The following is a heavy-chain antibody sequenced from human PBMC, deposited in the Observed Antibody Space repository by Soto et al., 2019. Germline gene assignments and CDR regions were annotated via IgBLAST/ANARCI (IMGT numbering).Heavy chain of an antibody. J-gene: IGHJ4*02. Sequence: EVQLVESGGGLVQPGGSLRLSCAASGFTVSSNYMSWVRQAPGKGLEWVSVIYSGGSTYYADSVKGRFTISRDNSKNTLYLQMNSLRAEDTAVYYCARDSPKYGAYPVHWGQGTLVTVSS. V-gene: IGHV3-66*01. CDR2: IYSGGST. CDR1: GFTVSSNY. CDR3: ARDSPKYGAYPVH. D-gene: IGHD4-17*01.